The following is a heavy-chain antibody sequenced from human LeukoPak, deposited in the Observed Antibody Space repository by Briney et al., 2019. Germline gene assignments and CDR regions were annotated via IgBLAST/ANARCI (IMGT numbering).Heavy chain of an antibody. D-gene: IGHD3-22*01. J-gene: IGHJ4*02. CDR1: GYTFTGNY. V-gene: IGHV1-2*02. CDR3: ARGTMNLDS. Sequence: ASVKVSCKASGYTFTGNYMHWVRQAPGQGLEWMGWINPNSGGTNYQGRVTMTRDTSISAAYMELNRLKFDDTAVYYCARGTMNLDSWGQGTLVTVSS. CDR2: INPNSGGT.